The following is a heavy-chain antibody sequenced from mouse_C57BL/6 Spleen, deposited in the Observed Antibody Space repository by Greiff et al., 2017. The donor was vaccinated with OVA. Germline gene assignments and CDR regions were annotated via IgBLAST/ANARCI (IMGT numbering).Heavy chain of an antibody. CDR2: ISDGGSYT. V-gene: IGHV5-4*01. CDR3: ARELGDYAMDY. D-gene: IGHD4-1*01. Sequence: EVNLVESGGGLVKPGGSLKLSCAASGFTFSSYAMSWVRQTPEKRLEWVATISDGGSYTYYPDNVKGRFTISRDNAKNNLYLQMSHLKSEDTAMYYCARELGDYAMDYWGQGTSVTVSS. CDR1: GFTFSSYA. J-gene: IGHJ4*01.